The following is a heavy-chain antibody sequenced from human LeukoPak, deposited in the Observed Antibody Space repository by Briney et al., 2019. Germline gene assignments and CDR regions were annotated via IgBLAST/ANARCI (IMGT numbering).Heavy chain of an antibody. Sequence: PSETLSLTCTVSGGSISSSSYYWGWIRQPPGKGLEWIESIYYSGSTYYNPSLKSRVTISVDTSKNQFSLKLSSVTAADTAVYYCARLSPTIFGVVIIFGAFDIWGQGTMVTVSS. J-gene: IGHJ3*02. D-gene: IGHD3-3*01. CDR2: IYYSGST. CDR3: ARLSPTIFGVVIIFGAFDI. V-gene: IGHV4-39*01. CDR1: GGSISSSSYY.